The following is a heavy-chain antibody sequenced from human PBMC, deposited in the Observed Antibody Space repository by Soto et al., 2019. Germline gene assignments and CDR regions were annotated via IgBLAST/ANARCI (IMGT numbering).Heavy chain of an antibody. V-gene: IGHV4-39*01. J-gene: IGHJ4*02. Sequence: TVCGDGMSIIRDDWGWIRKPPGKGLEGIGSIYYSGSTYKNPSLKSRVTISVDTSKTQFSLKLSSVTVADTAVYYCARRDRYGYYFDYWGQGPLVTVSS. D-gene: IGHD1-20*01. CDR2: IYYSGST. CDR1: GDGMSIIRDD. CDR3: ARRDRYGYYFDY.